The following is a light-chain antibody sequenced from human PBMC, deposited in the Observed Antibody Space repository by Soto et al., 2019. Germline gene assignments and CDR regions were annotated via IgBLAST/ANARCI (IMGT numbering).Light chain of an antibody. V-gene: IGKV3-11*01. CDR1: QSVRRY. CDR2: DAS. CDR3: QHRSEWPVS. Sequence: EIVLTQSPAALSLSPGERAILSCRASQSVRRYLAWYQQKPGQAPRLLISDASNRAPGIPARFSGSGSGTDFTLTINTLEPEDFAVYYCQHRSEWPVSFGQGTRLEIK. J-gene: IGKJ5*01.